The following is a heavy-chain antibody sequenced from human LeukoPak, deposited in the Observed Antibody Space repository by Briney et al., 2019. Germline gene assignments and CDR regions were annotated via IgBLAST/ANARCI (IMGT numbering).Heavy chain of an antibody. Sequence: GGSLRLSCAASGFTVSSNYMSWVRQAPGKGLECVSVIYSGGSTYNADSVKGRFTISRDNSKNTLYLQMNSLRAEDTAVYYCVKGRTPNIGYSDSDYWGQGTLVTVSS. D-gene: IGHD5-12*01. J-gene: IGHJ4*02. CDR3: VKGRTPNIGYSDSDY. CDR1: GFTVSSNY. V-gene: IGHV3-53*01. CDR2: IYSGGST.